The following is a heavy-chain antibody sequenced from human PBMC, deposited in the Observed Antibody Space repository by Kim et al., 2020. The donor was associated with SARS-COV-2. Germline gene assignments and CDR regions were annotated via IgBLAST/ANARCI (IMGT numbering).Heavy chain of an antibody. D-gene: IGHD2-2*02. V-gene: IGHV1-46*01. CDR2: INPSGGST. J-gene: IGHJ6*04. CDR1: GYTFTSYY. CDR3: AKNIVVVPAAIAWDYYGMDV. Sequence: ASVKVSCKASGYTFTSYYMHWVRQAPGQGLEWMGIINPSGGSTSYAQKFQGRVTMTRDTSTSTVYMELSSLRSEDTAVYYCAKNIVVVPAAIAWDYYGMDVWGKGTTGTVSS.